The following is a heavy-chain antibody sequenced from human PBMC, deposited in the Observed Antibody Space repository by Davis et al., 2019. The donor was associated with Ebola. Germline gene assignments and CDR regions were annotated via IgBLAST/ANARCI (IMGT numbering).Heavy chain of an antibody. Sequence: LSLTCAASGFTFSTYGMNWVRQAPGKGLEWVAGIWSDGNNKYYADSVKGRFTISREISRNTLYLQLNSLGAEDTAVYYCARDHSSNYYGLDYWGQGTLVTVSS. J-gene: IGHJ4*02. CDR1: GFTFSTYG. V-gene: IGHV3-33*01. D-gene: IGHD4-11*01. CDR3: ARDHSSNYYGLDY. CDR2: IWSDGNNK.